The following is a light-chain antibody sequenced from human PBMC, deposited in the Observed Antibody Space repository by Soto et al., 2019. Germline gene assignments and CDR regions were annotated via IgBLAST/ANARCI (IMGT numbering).Light chain of an antibody. CDR2: NNY. V-gene: IGLV1-44*01. CDR1: SSNIGSNT. Sequence: QSVLTQPPSASGTPGQRVTISCSGSSSNIGSNTVNWYRQLPGTAPKLLIYNNYYRPSGVTDRISASKSGTSASLAISGLQSDDEADYYCAAWDDSLNGPVFGGGTKLTVL. J-gene: IGLJ3*02. CDR3: AAWDDSLNGPV.